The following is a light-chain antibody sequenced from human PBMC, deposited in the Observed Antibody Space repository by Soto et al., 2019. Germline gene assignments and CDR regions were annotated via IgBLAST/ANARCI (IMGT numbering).Light chain of an antibody. V-gene: IGLV2-8*01. J-gene: IGLJ3*02. CDR3: TSYVGSSNVNGV. CDR2: EVS. CDR1: SSDVGAYNR. Sequence: QSALTQPPSASGSPGQSVTISCTGTSSDVGAYNRVSWYQHHPGKAPKLMIYEVSKRPSGVPDRFSGSKSGNTASLTVSGLQAEDEADYYCTSYVGSSNVNGVFGGGTKLTVL.